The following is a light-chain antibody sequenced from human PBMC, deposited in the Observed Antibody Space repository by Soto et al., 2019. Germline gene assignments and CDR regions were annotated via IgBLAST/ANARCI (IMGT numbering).Light chain of an antibody. CDR2: EGG. V-gene: IGLV2-23*01. J-gene: IGLJ2*01. CDR1: SSDVGNYNL. CDR3: CSFALRSTLI. Sequence: LTQPASVSGSPGQSITISCTGTSSDVGNYNLVSWYQQYPGKAPKLMIYEGGKRPSGVSNRFSGSKSGNTASLTISGLQAEDEADYYCCSFALRSTLIFGGGTKVTVL.